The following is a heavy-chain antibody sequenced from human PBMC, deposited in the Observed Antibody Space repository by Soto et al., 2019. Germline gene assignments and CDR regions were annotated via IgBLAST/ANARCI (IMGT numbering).Heavy chain of an antibody. CDR2: TYYRSKWYN. CDR1: GDSVSSNSAA. V-gene: IGHV6-1*01. CDR3: ARVPTAMRDYYMDV. Sequence: SQTLSLTCAISGDSVSSNSAAWNWIRQSPSRGLEWLGRTYYRSKWYNDYAVSVKSRITINPDTSASTAFMELSSLRSEDTAVYYCARVPTAMRDYYMDVWGKGTTVTVSS. J-gene: IGHJ6*03. D-gene: IGHD2-2*01.